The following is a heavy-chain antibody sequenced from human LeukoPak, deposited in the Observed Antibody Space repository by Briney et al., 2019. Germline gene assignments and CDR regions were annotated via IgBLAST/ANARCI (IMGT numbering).Heavy chain of an antibody. CDR1: GFTISSYS. Sequence: PEGSLRLSCAASGFTISSYSMNWVRQAPGKGLEWVSYIRSSSSTMYYADSVKGRFTISRDNAKNSLYLQMNSLRAEDTAVYYCARADYYGSGNYYTSDYWGQGTLVTVSS. CDR2: IRSSSSTM. J-gene: IGHJ4*02. D-gene: IGHD3-10*01. V-gene: IGHV3-48*01. CDR3: ARADYYGSGNYYTSDY.